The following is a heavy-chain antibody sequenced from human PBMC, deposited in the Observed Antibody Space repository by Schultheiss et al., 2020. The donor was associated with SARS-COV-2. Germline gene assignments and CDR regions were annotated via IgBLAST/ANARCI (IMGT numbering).Heavy chain of an antibody. CDR1: GGSISSGGYS. V-gene: IGHV4-61*08. CDR2: IYYSGST. D-gene: IGHD3-3*01. Sequence: SETLSLTCAVSGGSISSGGYSWSWIRQPPGKGLEWIGYIYYSGSTNYNPSLKSRVTISVDTSKNQFSLKLSSVTAADTAVYYCARHAPGLRITIFGVVMNQDYFDYWGQGTLVTVSS. J-gene: IGHJ4*02. CDR3: ARHAPGLRITIFGVVMNQDYFDY.